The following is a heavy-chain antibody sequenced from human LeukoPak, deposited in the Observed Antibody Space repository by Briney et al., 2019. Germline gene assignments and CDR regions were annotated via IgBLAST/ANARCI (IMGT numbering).Heavy chain of an antibody. J-gene: IGHJ6*02. CDR2: INSDGSST. D-gene: IGHD4-17*01. CDR3: ARDFDYGDYEGYGMDV. V-gene: IGHV3-74*01. Sequence: PGGSLRLSCAASGVTFRTYWLHWGPQAPGKGLVWVSRINSDGSSTNYADSVKGRFTISRDNAKNTLYLQMNSLRAEDTAVYYCARDFDYGDYEGYGMDVWGQGTTVTVSS. CDR1: GVTFRTYW.